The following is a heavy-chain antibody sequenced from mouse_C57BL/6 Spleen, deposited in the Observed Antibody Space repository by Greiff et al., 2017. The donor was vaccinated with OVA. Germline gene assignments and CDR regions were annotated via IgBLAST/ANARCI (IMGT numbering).Heavy chain of an antibody. CDR2: INPNNGGT. V-gene: IGHV1-18*01. CDR3: ARRNSLITTVVAPYYAMDY. CDR1: GYTFADYN. Sequence: EVQLQQSGPELVKPGASVKIPCKASGYTFADYNMDWVKQSHGKSLEWIGDINPNNGGTIYNQKFKGKATLTVDKSSSTAYMELRSLTSEDTAVYYCARRNSLITTVVAPYYAMDYWGQGTSVTVSS. D-gene: IGHD1-1*01. J-gene: IGHJ4*01.